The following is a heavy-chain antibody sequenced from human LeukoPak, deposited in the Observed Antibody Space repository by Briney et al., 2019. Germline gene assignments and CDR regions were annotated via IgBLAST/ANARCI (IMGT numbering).Heavy chain of an antibody. CDR3: ARLGNIAAAGTVDY. CDR1: GFTFSDYY. V-gene: IGHV3-11*01. J-gene: IGHJ4*02. CDR2: ISSSGSTV. D-gene: IGHD6-13*01. Sequence: GGSLRLSCAASGFTFSDYYMTWIRQTAEKGLERVSHISSSGSTVYYADSVKGRFTISRDNTKKSLYLQMNSLGADDTAVYYCARLGNIAAAGTVDYWGPGTLVTVSS.